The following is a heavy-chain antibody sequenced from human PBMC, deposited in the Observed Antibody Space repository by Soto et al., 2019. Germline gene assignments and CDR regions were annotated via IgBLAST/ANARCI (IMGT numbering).Heavy chain of an antibody. V-gene: IGHV3-74*01. Sequence: EVQLVESGGGLVQPGGSLRLSCTASGLTFSTYWMHWVRHAPGKGLAWISRLNSGATTANYADSVTGRCTISRDNAKNTVYLQLNSLRDEDTAVYYCARGVPGYYAVDVWGQGTTVTVSS. CDR1: GLTFSTYW. J-gene: IGHJ6*02. CDR2: LNSGATTA. CDR3: ARGVPGYYAVDV.